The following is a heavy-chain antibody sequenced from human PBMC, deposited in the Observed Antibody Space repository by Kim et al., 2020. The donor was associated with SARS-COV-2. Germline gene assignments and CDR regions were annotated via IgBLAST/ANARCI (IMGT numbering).Heavy chain of an antibody. D-gene: IGHD1-26*01. Sequence: SETLSLTCAVYGGSFSGYYWSWIRQPPGKGLEWIGEINHSGSTNYNPSLKSRVTISVDTSKNQFSLKLSSVTAADTAVYYCARVRELPYYFDYWGQGTLVTVSS. CDR2: INHSGST. CDR3: ARVRELPYYFDY. CDR1: GGSFSGYY. V-gene: IGHV4-34*01. J-gene: IGHJ4*02.